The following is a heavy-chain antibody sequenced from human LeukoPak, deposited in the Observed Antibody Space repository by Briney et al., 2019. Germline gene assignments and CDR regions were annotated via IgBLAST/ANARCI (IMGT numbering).Heavy chain of an antibody. CDR3: ARGATDINNFDY. J-gene: IGHJ4*02. V-gene: IGHV4-59*12. CDR1: GGSISSYY. CDR2: IYYSGST. Sequence: KPSETLSLTCTVSGGSISSYYWSWIRQPPGKGLEWIGYIYYSGSTNYNPSLKSRVTISVDRSKNQFSLNLTSVTAADTAVFYCARGATDINNFDYWGQGTLVTVSS.